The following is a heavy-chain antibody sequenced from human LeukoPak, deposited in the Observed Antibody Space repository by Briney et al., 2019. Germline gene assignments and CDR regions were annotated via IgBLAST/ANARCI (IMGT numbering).Heavy chain of an antibody. V-gene: IGHV4-4*07. Sequence: PSETLSLTCTVSGGSINSYYWSWIRQPAGKGLEWIGRIYTSGSTNYNPSLKSRVTMSVDTSKNQFSLKLSSVTAADTAVYYCARSAYDFWSGYPNWFDPWGQGTLVTVSS. CDR3: ARSAYDFWSGYPNWFDP. CDR1: GGSINSYY. D-gene: IGHD3-3*01. CDR2: IYTSGST. J-gene: IGHJ5*02.